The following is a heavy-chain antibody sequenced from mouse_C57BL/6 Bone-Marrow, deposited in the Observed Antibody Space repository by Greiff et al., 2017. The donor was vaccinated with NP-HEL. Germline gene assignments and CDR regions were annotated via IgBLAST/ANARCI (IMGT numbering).Heavy chain of an antibody. CDR3: ARAVGGLIDY. CDR1: GYTFTSYW. CDR2: VYPNSGST. J-gene: IGHJ2*01. V-gene: IGHV1-64*01. D-gene: IGHD3-1*01. Sequence: QVQLQQPGAELVKPGASVKLFRKASGYTFTSYWMHWVKQRPGQGLEWVGMVYPNSGSTNYKEKFKSKATLTVDKSSSTAYIQLSSLTSEDSAVYYCARAVGGLIDYWGQGTTLTVSS.